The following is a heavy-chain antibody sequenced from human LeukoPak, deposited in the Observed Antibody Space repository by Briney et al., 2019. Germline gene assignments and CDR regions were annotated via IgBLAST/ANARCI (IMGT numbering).Heavy chain of an antibody. J-gene: IGHJ4*02. D-gene: IGHD2-2*01. V-gene: IGHV3-9*01. CDR1: GFTFDDYA. CDR2: ISWNSGSI. CDR3: AKDWGKDIVVVDY. Sequence: GRSLRLSCAASGFTFDDYAMHWVRQAPGKGLEWVSGISWNSGSIGYADSVKGRFTISRDNAKNSLYLQMNSLRAEDTALYYCAKDWGKDIVVVDYWGQGTLVTVSS.